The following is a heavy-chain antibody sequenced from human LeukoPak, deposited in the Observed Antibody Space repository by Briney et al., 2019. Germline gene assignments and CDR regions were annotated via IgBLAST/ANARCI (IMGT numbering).Heavy chain of an antibody. J-gene: IGHJ6*02. D-gene: IGHD3-16*01. CDR2: ISSSSGYI. Sequence: PGGSLRLSCAASGFTFSSYSMNWVRQAPGKGLEWVSSISSSSGYIYYADSVKGRFTTSRDNAKNSLYLQMSNLRAEDTAVYFCARGGGLDVWGQGATVTVSS. CDR1: GFTFSSYS. CDR3: ARGGGLDV. V-gene: IGHV3-21*04.